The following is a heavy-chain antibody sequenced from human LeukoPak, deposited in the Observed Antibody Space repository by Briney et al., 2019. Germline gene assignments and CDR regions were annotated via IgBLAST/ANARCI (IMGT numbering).Heavy chain of an antibody. CDR3: AKDLGGIVVVPAAPDY. CDR1: GFTFSSYG. V-gene: IGHV3-33*06. D-gene: IGHD2-2*01. J-gene: IGHJ4*02. CDR2: IWYDGSNK. Sequence: PGGSLRLSCAASGFTFSSYGMHWVRQAPGKGLEWVAVIWYDGSNKYYADSVKGRFTISRDNSKNTLYLQMNSLRAEDTAVYYCAKDLGGIVVVPAAPDYWGQGTLVTVSS.